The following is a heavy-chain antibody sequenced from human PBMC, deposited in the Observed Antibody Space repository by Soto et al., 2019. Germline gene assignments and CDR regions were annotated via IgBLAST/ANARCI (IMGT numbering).Heavy chain of an antibody. V-gene: IGHV1-69*13. J-gene: IGHJ6*02. CDR2: IIPIFGTA. D-gene: IGHD1-7*01. CDR3: ARDEETGTTTTVDYYYYGMDV. CDR1: GGTFSSYA. Sequence: ASVKVSCKASGGTFSSYAISWVRQAPGQGLEWMGGIIPIFGTANYAQKFQGRVTITADESTSTAYMELSSLRSEDTAVYYCARDEETGTTTTVDYYYYGMDVWGQGTTVTVSS.